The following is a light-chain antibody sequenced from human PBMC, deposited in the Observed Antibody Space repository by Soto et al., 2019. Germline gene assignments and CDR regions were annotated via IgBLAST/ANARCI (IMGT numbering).Light chain of an antibody. Sequence: QSALTQHASVSGSPGQSITISCTGISSDVGGYNYVSWYQQHPGKAPKLMIYDVSNRPSGVSNRFSGSKSGNTASLTISGLHAEDEADYYCSSYTSSSTVFGGGTKLTVL. CDR1: SSDVGGYNY. CDR3: SSYTSSSTV. J-gene: IGLJ2*01. CDR2: DVS. V-gene: IGLV2-14*01.